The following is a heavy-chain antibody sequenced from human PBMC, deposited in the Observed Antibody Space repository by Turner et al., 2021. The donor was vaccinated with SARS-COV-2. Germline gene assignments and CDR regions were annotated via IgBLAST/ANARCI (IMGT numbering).Heavy chain of an antibody. CDR2: ISWDSDSI. D-gene: IGHD3-3*01. CDR1: GFTMTGYF. J-gene: IGHJ6*02. CDR3: ARDSGARDYDFWSGYYPTMGMDV. V-gene: IGHV3-9*01. Sequence: EVQLVESGGGLVQPGRSLRLYCAASGFTMTGYFMHWVRQGPGRGLEWVSGISWDSDSIGYADSVKGRFTISRDNAKNSLYLQMNSLRAEDTAVYYCARDSGARDYDFWSGYYPTMGMDVWGQGTTVTVSS.